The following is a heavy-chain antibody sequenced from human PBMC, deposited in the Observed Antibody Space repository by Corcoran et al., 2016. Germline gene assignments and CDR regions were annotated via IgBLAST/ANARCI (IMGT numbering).Heavy chain of an antibody. CDR1: GGSISSSSYY. D-gene: IGHD5-18*01. V-gene: IGHV4-39*01. CDR2: IYYSGST. J-gene: IGHJ4*02. Sequence: QLQLQESGPGLVKPSETLSLTCTVSGGSISSSSYYWGWIRQPPGKGLEWIGSIYYSGSTYYNPSLKSRVTISVDTSKNQFSRKLSSVTAADTAVYYCATPRRGYSYAVLFDYWGQGTLVTVSS. CDR3: ATPRRGYSYAVLFDY.